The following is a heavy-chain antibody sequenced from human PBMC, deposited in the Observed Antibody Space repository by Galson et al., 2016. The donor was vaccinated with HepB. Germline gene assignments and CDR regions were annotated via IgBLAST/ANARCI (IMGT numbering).Heavy chain of an antibody. CDR2: LGADGTNT. D-gene: IGHD5-24*01. Sequence: SLRLSCAASGFSFSIYAMSWVRQAPGKGLEWVSALGADGTNTYYADSATGRFTISRDNSKNTLYLQMNSLRAEDTAMYYCAKDGYNPDWYFDLWGRGTLVTVSS. J-gene: IGHJ2*01. V-gene: IGHV3-23*01. CDR3: AKDGYNPDWYFDL. CDR1: GFSFSIYA.